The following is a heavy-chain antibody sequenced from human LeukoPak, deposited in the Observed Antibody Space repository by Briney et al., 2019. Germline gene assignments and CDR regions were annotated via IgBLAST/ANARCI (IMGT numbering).Heavy chain of an antibody. CDR3: ARYCSDASCYYFDY. Sequence: SETLSLTCTVSGGSISSYYWSWIRQPPGKGLEWIGYIYYSGSTNYNPSLKSRVTISVDTSKNQFSLKLSSVTAADTAVYYCARYCSDASCYYFDYWGQGTLVTVSS. CDR2: IYYSGST. D-gene: IGHD2-15*01. J-gene: IGHJ4*02. V-gene: IGHV4-59*01. CDR1: GGSISSYY.